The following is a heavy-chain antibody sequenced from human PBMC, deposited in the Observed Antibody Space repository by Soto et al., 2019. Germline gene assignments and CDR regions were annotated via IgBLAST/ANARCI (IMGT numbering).Heavy chain of an antibody. J-gene: IGHJ6*02. CDR3: ARGKYPYANYYYYGMDV. D-gene: IGHD2-2*01. Sequence: RKISCKGSGYSFTSYWISWVRQMPGKGLEWMGRIDPSDSYTNYSPSFQGHVTISADKSISTAYLQWSSLKASDTAMYYCARGKYPYANYYYYGMDVWGQGTTVTVSS. CDR1: GYSFTSYW. CDR2: IDPSDSYT. V-gene: IGHV5-10-1*01.